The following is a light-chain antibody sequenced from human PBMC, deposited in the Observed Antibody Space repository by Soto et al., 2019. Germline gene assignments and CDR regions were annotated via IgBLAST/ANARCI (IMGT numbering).Light chain of an antibody. J-gene: IGKJ5*01. CDR3: QQRSNWPPEIT. CDR1: QSVSSSY. Sequence: EVVLTQSPDTLSLPPGERATLSCRASQSVSSSYLAWYQQKPGQAPRLLIYDTSNRATGIPARFSGSGSGTGFTLTISSLEPEDFAVYYCQQRSNWPPEITFGQGTRLEIK. CDR2: DTS. V-gene: IGKV3-11*01.